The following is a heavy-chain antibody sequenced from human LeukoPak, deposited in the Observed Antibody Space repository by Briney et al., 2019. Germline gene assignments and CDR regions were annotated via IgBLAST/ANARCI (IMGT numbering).Heavy chain of an antibody. CDR2: IYYSGST. CDR1: GGSISSGGYY. J-gene: IGHJ3*02. Sequence: SQTLSLTCTVSGGSISSGGYYWIWIRQHPGKGLEWIGYIYYSGSTYYNPSLKSRVTISVDTSKNQFSLELSSVTAADTAVYYCARGYCSGGSCYNAFDIWGQGTMVTVSS. V-gene: IGHV4-31*03. D-gene: IGHD2-15*01. CDR3: ARGYCSGGSCYNAFDI.